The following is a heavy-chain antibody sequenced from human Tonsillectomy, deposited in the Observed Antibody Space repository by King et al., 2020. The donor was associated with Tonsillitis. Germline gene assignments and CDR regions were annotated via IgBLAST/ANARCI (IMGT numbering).Heavy chain of an antibody. CDR1: GASISSSTYY. V-gene: IGHV4-39*07. CDR2: FFYSGTT. D-gene: IGHD4-17*01. Sequence: QLQESGPGLVKPSETLSLSCSISGASISSSTYYWGWIRQPPGKSLEWIGSFFYSGTTYYNPSLRSRVTISVDTSKNQFSLKLSSVTAADTAVYYCASRVHDSGDSGGGLDWYFDLWGRGTLVTVSS. J-gene: IGHJ2*01. CDR3: ASRVHDSGDSGGGLDWYFDL.